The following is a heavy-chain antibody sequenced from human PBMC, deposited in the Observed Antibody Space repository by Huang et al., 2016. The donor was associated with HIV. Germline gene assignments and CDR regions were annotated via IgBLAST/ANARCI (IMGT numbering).Heavy chain of an antibody. V-gene: IGHV1-69*13. Sequence: QVQLVQSGAEVKKPGSSVKVSCKASGGTFSSDAISWVRQAPGQGLEGMGRIIPIFGTANYAQKFQGRVTITADESTSTAYMELNSLRSEDTAIYYCARDLGGADYWGQGTLVTVSS. CDR2: IIPIFGTA. CDR3: ARDLGGADY. CDR1: GGTFSSDA. D-gene: IGHD1-26*01. J-gene: IGHJ4*02.